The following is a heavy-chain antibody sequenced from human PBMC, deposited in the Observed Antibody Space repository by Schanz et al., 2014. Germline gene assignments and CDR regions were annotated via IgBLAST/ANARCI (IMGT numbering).Heavy chain of an antibody. D-gene: IGHD3-22*01. Sequence: EVQLLESGGGLVQPGGSLRLSCAASGFTFSSYAMSWVRQAPGKGLEWEANIKQDGSEKYYVDAVKGRFTISRDNAKNSMYLQMNSLRAEDTAVYYCAKDPSHGDYDYYFDYWGQGTLVTVSS. CDR3: AKDPSHGDYDYYFDY. CDR1: GFTFSSYA. J-gene: IGHJ4*02. V-gene: IGHV3-7*03. CDR2: IKQDGSEK.